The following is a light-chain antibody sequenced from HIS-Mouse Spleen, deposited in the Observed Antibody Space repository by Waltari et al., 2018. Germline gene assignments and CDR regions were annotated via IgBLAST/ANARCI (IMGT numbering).Light chain of an antibody. CDR2: DVS. Sequence: QSALTQPRSVSGAPGQSATISFTGTSSYVGVSTYVSWYTQHPGKAPKLRFYDVSKQPSGVPDRCSGSKSGNTASLTISGLQAEDEADYYCCSYAGSYTVFGGGTKLTVL. J-gene: IGLJ2*01. CDR3: CSYAGSYTV. CDR1: SSYVGVSTY. V-gene: IGLV2-11*02.